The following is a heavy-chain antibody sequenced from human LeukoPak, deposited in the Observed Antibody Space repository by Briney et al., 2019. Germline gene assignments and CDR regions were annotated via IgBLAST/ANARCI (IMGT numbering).Heavy chain of an antibody. J-gene: IGHJ4*02. Sequence: GGSLRLSCAASGFTFSSYAMSWVRQAPGKGLEWVSAISGSGGRTDYADSVKGRFAISRDNSKNSLYLQMISLRAEDTALYYCAKPATYYDILTGYDYWGQGTLVTVSS. D-gene: IGHD3-9*01. V-gene: IGHV3-23*01. CDR2: ISGSGGRT. CDR3: AKPATYYDILTGYDY. CDR1: GFTFSSYA.